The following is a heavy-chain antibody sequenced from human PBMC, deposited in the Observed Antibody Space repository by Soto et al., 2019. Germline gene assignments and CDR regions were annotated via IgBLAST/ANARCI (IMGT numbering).Heavy chain of an antibody. CDR2: IFYRGGT. CDR1: GDSISTHY. Sequence: SETLSLTCTVSGDSISTHYWSWIRQPPGKGLQWIGYIFYRGGTAYNPSLKSRVTISLDMSKKQFSLKLSSVTAADTATYYCARLQIFQKVIGYWRQSTLVPVSS. D-gene: IGHD3-3*01. J-gene: IGHJ4*02. V-gene: IGHV4-59*11. CDR3: ARLQIFQKVIGY.